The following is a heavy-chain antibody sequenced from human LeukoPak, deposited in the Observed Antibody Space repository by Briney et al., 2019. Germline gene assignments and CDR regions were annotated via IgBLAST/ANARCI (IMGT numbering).Heavy chain of an antibody. CDR3: SSGPGYSYGLYYYYYMDG. J-gene: IGHJ6*03. CDR2: ISSSSSYI. V-gene: IGHV3-21*01. CDR1: GFTFISYS. Sequence: GSLRLSCAASGFTFISYSINWVRQAPGKGLEWVSSISSSSSYIYYADSVKGRFTISRDNAKNSLYLQMNSLRAEDTAVYYCSSGPGYSYGLYYYYYMDGWGKGTTVTVSS. D-gene: IGHD5-18*01.